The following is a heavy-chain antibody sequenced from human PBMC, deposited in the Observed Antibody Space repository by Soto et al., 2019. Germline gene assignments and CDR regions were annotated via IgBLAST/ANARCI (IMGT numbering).Heavy chain of an antibody. CDR2: IVGSGRST. CDR3: AKDPVEGVPY. D-gene: IGHD3-10*01. V-gene: IGHV3-23*01. J-gene: IGHJ4*02. Sequence: PGGSLRLSCTASGFTFSNYALSWVRQSPGKGLEWVSAIVGSGRSTYYADSVKGRFTMSRDNSKNTLYLQMNSLRAEDTAIYYCAKDPVEGVPYWGQGTLVTVSS. CDR1: GFTFSNYA.